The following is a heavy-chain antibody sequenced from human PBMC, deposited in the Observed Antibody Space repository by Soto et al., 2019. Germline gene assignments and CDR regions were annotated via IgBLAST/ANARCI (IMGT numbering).Heavy chain of an antibody. V-gene: IGHV4-31*03. J-gene: IGHJ3*02. CDR1: GGSISSGGYY. CDR2: IYYSGST. D-gene: IGHD3-22*01. Sequence: SETLSLTCTVSGGSISSGGYYWSWIRQHPGKGLEWIGYIYYSGSTYYNPSLKSRVTISVDTSKNQFSLRLSSVTAADTAVYYCARLNNDSSGRRPFDIWGQVTMVTVS. CDR3: ARLNNDSSGRRPFDI.